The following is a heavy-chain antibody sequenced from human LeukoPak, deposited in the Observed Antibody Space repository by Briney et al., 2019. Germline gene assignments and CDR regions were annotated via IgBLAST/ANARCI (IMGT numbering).Heavy chain of an antibody. CDR1: GGSISSSSYY. V-gene: IGHV4-39*07. CDR2: IYYSGST. Sequence: SETLSLTCTVSGGSISSSSYYWGWIRQPPGTGLEWIGSIYYSGSTYYNPSLKSRVTISVDTSKNQFSRKLSSVTAADTAVYYCARVREDHCGGDCFLYYFDYWGQGTLVTVSS. CDR3: ARVREDHCGGDCFLYYFDY. D-gene: IGHD2-21*02. J-gene: IGHJ4*02.